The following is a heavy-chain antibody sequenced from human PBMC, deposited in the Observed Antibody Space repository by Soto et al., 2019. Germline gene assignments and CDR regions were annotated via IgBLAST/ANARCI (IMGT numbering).Heavy chain of an antibody. J-gene: IGHJ4*02. D-gene: IGHD2-15*01. CDR3: IRQFPMCGDNSCYSEPR. Sequence: GGSLRLSCAASGFIFSDSYVHWVRQASGKGLEWVGRIRSKAKNYATAYAASVRGRFTISRDDSESAAYLQMNTLKTEDTAVYYCIRQFPMCGDNSCYSEPRWGQGTLVTGSS. CDR1: GFIFSDSY. V-gene: IGHV3-73*01. CDR2: IRSKAKNYAT.